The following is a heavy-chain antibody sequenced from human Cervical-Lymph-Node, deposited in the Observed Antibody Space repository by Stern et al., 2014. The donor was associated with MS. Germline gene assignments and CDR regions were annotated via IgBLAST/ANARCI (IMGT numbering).Heavy chain of an antibody. CDR1: GGTFSSYR. D-gene: IGHD3-16*02. J-gene: IGHJ4*02. CDR2: VIPMFAIA. V-gene: IGHV1-69*01. Sequence: VQLVESGAEVKKPGSTVKLSCKDSGGTFSSYRMGWGRQRPRQGLAGMGGVIPMFAIANYAEKFQGRVTITADESTSTAYMDLSTLRSEDTAVYYCARATSDYIWGSYRYLDYWGQGTQVTVSS. CDR3: ARATSDYIWGSYRYLDY.